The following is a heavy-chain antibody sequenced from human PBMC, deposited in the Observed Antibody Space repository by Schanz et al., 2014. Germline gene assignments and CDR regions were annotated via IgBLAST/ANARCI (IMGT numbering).Heavy chain of an antibody. J-gene: IGHJ6*02. V-gene: IGHV3-23*01. D-gene: IGHD3-3*01. CDR3: AKIWKAHHLTGRPGWSDGMDV. Sequence: EVQLLESGGALEQPGGSLRLSCAASGITFSDYAMSWVRQAPGKGLEWVSTIASGGSHTFYADSVTGRFTISGDNSKTALLLQMHSLRVEDTAIYYCAKIWKAHHLTGRPGWSDGMDVWGQGTTV. CDR2: IASGGSHT. CDR1: GITFSDYA.